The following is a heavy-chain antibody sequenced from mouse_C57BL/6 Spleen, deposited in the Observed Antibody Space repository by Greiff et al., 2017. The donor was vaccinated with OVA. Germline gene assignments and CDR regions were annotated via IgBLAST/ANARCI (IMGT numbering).Heavy chain of an antibody. CDR1: GYTIKDDY. V-gene: IGHV14-4*01. CDR2: IDPENGDT. D-gene: IGHD2-3*01. CDR3: TTDGGRAY. Sequence: EVKLQESGAELVRPGASVKLSCTASGYTIKDDYMHWVKQRPEQGLEWIGWIDPENGDTEYASKFQGKATITADTSSNTAYLQLSSLTSEDAAGYYCTTDGGRAYWGQGTLLTVSA. J-gene: IGHJ3*01.